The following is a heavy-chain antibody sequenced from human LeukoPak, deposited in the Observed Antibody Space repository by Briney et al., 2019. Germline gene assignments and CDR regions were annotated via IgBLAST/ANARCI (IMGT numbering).Heavy chain of an antibody. D-gene: IGHD1-14*01. CDR2: ISTSSSDI. CDR3: ARMTGASRKFDY. Sequence: GGSLRLSCAASGFTFSNYILNWVRQAPGKGLEWVSFISTSSSDIYYADSVKGRFTISRDNAKNSLYLQMNSLRAEDTAVYYCARMTGASRKFDYWGQGTLVTVSS. J-gene: IGHJ4*02. CDR1: GFTFSNYI. V-gene: IGHV3-21*06.